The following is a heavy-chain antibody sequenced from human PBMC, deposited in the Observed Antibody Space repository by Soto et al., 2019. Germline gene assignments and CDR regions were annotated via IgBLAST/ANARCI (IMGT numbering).Heavy chain of an antibody. V-gene: IGHV1-69*12. J-gene: IGHJ6*02. D-gene: IGHD1-26*01. Sequence: QVQLVQSGAEVKKPGSSVKVSCKASGGTFSSYAISWVRQAPGQGLEWMGGIIPIFGTANYPQKFQGRVTITADESTTPPYMDLRSLRSEDTAVYYCARDPGLSGSSYYYYYGMDVWGQGTTVTVSS. CDR1: GGTFSSYA. CDR2: IIPIFGTA. CDR3: ARDPGLSGSSYYYYYGMDV.